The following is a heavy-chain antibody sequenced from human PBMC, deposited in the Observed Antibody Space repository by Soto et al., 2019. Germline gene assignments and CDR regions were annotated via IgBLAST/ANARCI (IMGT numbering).Heavy chain of an antibody. V-gene: IGHV2-5*02. CDR3: AHAFGGTSWPNDAFDV. CDR1: GFSFTADGVG. D-gene: IGHD3-16*01. CDR2: IYWADDT. J-gene: IGHJ3*01. Sequence: QITLKESGPTLVKPTQTLTLTCIFSGFSFTADGVGVGWIRQPPGKALEWLALIYWADDTRYRASLKSRLTITKDSSKNQVVLTMTNMDPVDTATYYCAHAFGGTSWPNDAFDVWGQGTVVTVSS.